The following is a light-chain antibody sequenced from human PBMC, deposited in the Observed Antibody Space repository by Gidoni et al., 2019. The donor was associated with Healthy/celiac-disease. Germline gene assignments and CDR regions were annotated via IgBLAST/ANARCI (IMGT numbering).Light chain of an antibody. CDR3: QQYNNWPPTWT. V-gene: IGKV3-15*01. CDR2: VAS. CDR1: QSVSSN. Sequence: EIVLTQSPATLSVSPGERATLSCRASQSVSSNLAWYQQKPGQAPRLLIYVASTRATGIPARFSCSGSGTEFTLTISSLQSEDFAVYYCQQYNNWPPTWTFGQGTKVEIK. J-gene: IGKJ1*01.